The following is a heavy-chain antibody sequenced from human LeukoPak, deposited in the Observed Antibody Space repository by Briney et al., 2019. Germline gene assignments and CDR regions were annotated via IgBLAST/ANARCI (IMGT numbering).Heavy chain of an antibody. Sequence: GRSLRLSCAASGFTFSSYGMHWVRQAPGKGLEWVAVISYDGSNKFYADSVRGRFTISRDNSKNTLCLQMISLRAEDTAVYYCAKDPTNGILPREGEAFDYWGQGTLVTVSS. J-gene: IGHJ4*02. V-gene: IGHV3-30*18. CDR3: AKDPTNGILPREGEAFDY. D-gene: IGHD3-16*01. CDR2: ISYDGSNK. CDR1: GFTFSSYG.